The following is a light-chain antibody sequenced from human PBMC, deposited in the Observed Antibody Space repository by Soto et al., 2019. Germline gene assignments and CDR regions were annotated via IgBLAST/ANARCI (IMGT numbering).Light chain of an antibody. CDR1: QNINSY. J-gene: IGKJ4*01. CDR3: QQYERYNPS. Sequence: DIQMTQSPSSLSASVGDRVTIICRARQNINSYLAWFQQKPGKAPKSLIYDATSLQSGVPSRFSGSGSGTDFSLTISSLPPEDASTYYCQQYERYNPSVGGGTELEI. V-gene: IGKV1-16*01. CDR2: DAT.